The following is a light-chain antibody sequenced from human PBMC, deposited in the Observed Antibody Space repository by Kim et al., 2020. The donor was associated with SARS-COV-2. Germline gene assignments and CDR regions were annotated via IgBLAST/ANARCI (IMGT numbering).Light chain of an antibody. CDR2: DVV. CDR3: SSHTASATFV. Sequence: GQSITVSRTGTRSDVGRFNYVSWYQQHPGKVPKLIIYDVVERPSGISDRFSGSKSGSTASLTISGLQAADEADYYCSSHTASATFVFGGGTKVTVL. J-gene: IGLJ1*01. CDR1: RSDVGRFNY. V-gene: IGLV2-14*03.